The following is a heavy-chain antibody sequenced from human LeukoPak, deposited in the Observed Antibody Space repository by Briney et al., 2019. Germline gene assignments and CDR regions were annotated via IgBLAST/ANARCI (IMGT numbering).Heavy chain of an antibody. D-gene: IGHD3-22*01. J-gene: IGHJ4*02. V-gene: IGHV3-15*01. CDR2: IKSKKDGGTI. CDR3: TTDYYYDSSGTFDY. CDR1: GFTFSNAW. Sequence: PGGSLRLSCTASGFTFSNAWMSWVRQAPGKGLEWVGRIKSKKDGGTIDYAAPVKGRFTISRDDSKNTLYLQMNSLKTEDTAVYYCTTDYYYDSSGTFDYWGQGTLVTVSS.